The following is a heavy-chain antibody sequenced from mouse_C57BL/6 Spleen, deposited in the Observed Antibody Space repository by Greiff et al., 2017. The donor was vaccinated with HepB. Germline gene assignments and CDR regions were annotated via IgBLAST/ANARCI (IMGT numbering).Heavy chain of an antibody. CDR2: IYPSDSET. J-gene: IGHJ3*01. V-gene: IGHV1-61*01. CDR1: GYTFTSYW. CDR3: ASLTAQAAWFAY. D-gene: IGHD3-2*02. Sequence: QVQLQQPGAELVRPGSSVKLSCKASGYTFTSYWMDWVKQRPGQGLEWIGNIYPSDSETHYNQKFKDKATLTVDKSSSTAYMQLSSLTSEDSAVDYCASLTAQAAWFAYWGQGTLVTVSA.